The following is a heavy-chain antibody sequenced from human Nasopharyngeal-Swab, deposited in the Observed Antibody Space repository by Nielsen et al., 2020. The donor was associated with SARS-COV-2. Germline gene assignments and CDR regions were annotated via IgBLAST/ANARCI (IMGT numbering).Heavy chain of an antibody. CDR2: ISHSGST. J-gene: IGHJ5*02. CDR1: SDSISPYF. Sequence: SETLSLTCTVSSDSISPYFWNWIRQPPGMGLEWIGYISHSGSTNYTPSLKSRVTISIDTSKKQLSLKLSSVSVADTAVYYCARARRPSSMVRHRLNWFDPWGQGTLVTVSS. V-gene: IGHV4-59*13. D-gene: IGHD3-10*01. CDR3: ARARRPSSMVRHRLNWFDP.